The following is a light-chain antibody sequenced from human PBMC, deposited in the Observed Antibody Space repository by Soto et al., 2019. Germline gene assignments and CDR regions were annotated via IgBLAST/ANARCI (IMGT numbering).Light chain of an antibody. J-gene: IGLJ3*02. V-gene: IGLV2-14*01. Sequence: QSALTQPASVSGSPGQSITISCTGTSSDVGGYNYVSWYQQHPGKAPKFLIYEVSNRPSGVSNRFSGSKSGNTASLTISGLQAEDEADSYCSSYTSTNTWVFGGGTKLTVL. CDR2: EVS. CDR3: SSYTSTNTWV. CDR1: SSDVGGYNY.